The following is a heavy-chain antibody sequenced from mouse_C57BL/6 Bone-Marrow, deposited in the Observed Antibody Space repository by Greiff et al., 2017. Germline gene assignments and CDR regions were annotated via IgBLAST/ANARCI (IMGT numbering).Heavy chain of an antibody. J-gene: IGHJ2*01. V-gene: IGHV14-4*01. CDR3: TTDSSGYGY. D-gene: IGHD3-2*02. Sequence: EVKLMESGAELVRPGASVKLSCTASGFNIKDDYMHWVKQRPEQGLEWIGWIDPENGDTEYASKFQGKATITADTSSITAYLQLSSLTSQDTAVYYCTTDSSGYGYWGQGTTLTVSS. CDR2: IDPENGDT. CDR1: GFNIKDDY.